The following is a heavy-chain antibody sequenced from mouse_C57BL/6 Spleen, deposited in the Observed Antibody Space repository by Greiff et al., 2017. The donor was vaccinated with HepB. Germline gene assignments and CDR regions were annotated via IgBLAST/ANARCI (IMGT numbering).Heavy chain of an antibody. Sequence: EVNLVESGGDLVKPGGSLKLSCAASGFTFSSYGMSWVRQTPDKRLEWVATISSGGSYTYYPDSVKGRFTISRDNAKNTLYLQMSSLKSEDTAMYYCARHGGYGSSFYWYFDVWGTGTTVTVSS. CDR2: ISSGGSYT. CDR1: GFTFSSYG. J-gene: IGHJ1*03. CDR3: ARHGGYGSSFYWYFDV. V-gene: IGHV5-6*01. D-gene: IGHD1-1*01.